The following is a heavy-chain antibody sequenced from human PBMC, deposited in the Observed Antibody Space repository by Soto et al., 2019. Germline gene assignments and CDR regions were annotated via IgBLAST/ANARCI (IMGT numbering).Heavy chain of an antibody. CDR2: IYATGTT. J-gene: IGHJ5*02. CDR1: GASISGYY. D-gene: IGHD1-1*01. V-gene: IGHV4-4*07. CDR3: VRDGTKTLRDWFDP. Sequence: SETLSLTCTVSGASISGYYWSWIWKSAGKGLEWIGRIYATGTTDYNPSLKSRVMMSVDTSKKQFSLKLRSVTAADTAVYYCVRDGTKTLRDWFDPWGQGISVTVSS.